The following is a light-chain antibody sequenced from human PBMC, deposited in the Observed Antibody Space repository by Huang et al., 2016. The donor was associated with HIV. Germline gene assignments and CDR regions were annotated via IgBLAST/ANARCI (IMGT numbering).Light chain of an antibody. CDR1: QRISSH. CDR2: AAS. Sequence: DIQMTQSPSSLSASVGDRVTITCRARQRISSHLNWYQQKLGKATKILIYAASTLQSGVPSRFSGSGSGTYFTLTINNLQPEDFATYFCQQSYTSAWTFGQGTRVEFK. J-gene: IGKJ1*01. V-gene: IGKV1-39*01. CDR3: QQSYTSAWT.